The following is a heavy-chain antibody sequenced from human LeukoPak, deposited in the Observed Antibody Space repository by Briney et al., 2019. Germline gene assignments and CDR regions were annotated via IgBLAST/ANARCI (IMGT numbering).Heavy chain of an antibody. Sequence: SETLSLTCAVYGGSFSGYYWSWIRQPPGKGLEWIGEINHSGSTNYNPSLKSRATISVDTSKNQFSLKLSSVTAADTAVYYCASRLYCSGGSCPVPFDYWGQGTLVTVSS. V-gene: IGHV4-34*01. J-gene: IGHJ4*02. CDR1: GGSFSGYY. D-gene: IGHD2-15*01. CDR2: INHSGST. CDR3: ASRLYCSGGSCPVPFDY.